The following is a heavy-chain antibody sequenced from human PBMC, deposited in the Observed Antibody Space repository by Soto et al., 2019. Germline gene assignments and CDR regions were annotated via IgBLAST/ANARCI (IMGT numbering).Heavy chain of an antibody. CDR3: ARGLEWLLDHDY. V-gene: IGHV3-21*01. CDR1: GFTFSSYS. Sequence: GGSLRLSCAASGFTFSSYSMNWVRQAPGKGLEWVSSISSSSSYIYYADSVKGRFTISRDNAKNSLYLQMNSLRAEDTAVYYCARGLEWLLDHDYWGQGTLVTVSS. J-gene: IGHJ4*02. CDR2: ISSSSSYI. D-gene: IGHD3-3*01.